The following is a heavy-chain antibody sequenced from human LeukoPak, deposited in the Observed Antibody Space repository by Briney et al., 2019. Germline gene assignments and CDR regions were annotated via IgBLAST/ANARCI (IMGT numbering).Heavy chain of an antibody. CDR1: GFTFSSYA. D-gene: IGHD4-17*01. J-gene: IGHJ4*02. CDR3: AKAGGDYDRGFDY. V-gene: IGHV3-23*01. CDR2: ISGSGGST. Sequence: GGSLRLSCAASGFTFSSYAMSWVRQAPGKGLEWVSAISGSGGSTYYADSVKGRFTISRDNSKNTLYLQMNSPRAEDTAVYYCAKAGGDYDRGFDYWGQGTLVTVSS.